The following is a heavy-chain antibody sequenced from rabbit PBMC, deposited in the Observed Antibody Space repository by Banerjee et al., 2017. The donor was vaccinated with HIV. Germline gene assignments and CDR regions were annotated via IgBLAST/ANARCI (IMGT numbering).Heavy chain of an antibody. J-gene: IGHJ4*01. CDR3: ARDLGGSSDL. CDR1: GFSFSNRCV. Sequence: QEQLEESGGDLVKPEGSLTLTCTASGFSFSNRCVMCWVRQTPGKGLEWIGCINTSSGNTVYASWAKGRFTISKTSSTTVTLQMTSLTAADTATYFCARDLGGSSDLWGPGTLVTVS. V-gene: IGHV1S45*01. D-gene: IGHD8-1*01. CDR2: INTSSGNT.